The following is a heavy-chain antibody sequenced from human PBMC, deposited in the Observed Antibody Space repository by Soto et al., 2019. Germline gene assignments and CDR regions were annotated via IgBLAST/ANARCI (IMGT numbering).Heavy chain of an antibody. D-gene: IGHD6-13*01. CDR2: VEPKDGET. J-gene: IGHJ3*01. CDR3: ATDVDGSFLF. V-gene: IGHV1-24*01. Sequence: QVQLVQSGAEVKKPGASVKVSCKVSGYTLTELSLHWVRQAPGKGREWLRVVEPKDGETIYAKMSRGRVTMTDDTSTDTAYMELSSLRSEDTAVYYCATDVDGSFLFWGQGTLVTVSS. CDR1: GYTLTELS.